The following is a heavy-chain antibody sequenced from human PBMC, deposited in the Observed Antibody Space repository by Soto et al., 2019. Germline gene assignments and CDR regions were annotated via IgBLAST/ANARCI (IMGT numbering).Heavy chain of an antibody. J-gene: IGHJ4*02. Sequence: SETLSLTCPVSGDSISSYYWSWIRQPPGKGLEWIGYIYYSGSTNYNPSLRSRVTISVDTSKNQFSLKLSSVTAADTAVYYWAEHPSRGGGGDIWGQGTLVTVS. V-gene: IGHV4-59*01. CDR1: GDSISSYY. CDR3: AEHPSRGGGGDI. D-gene: IGHD2-15*01. CDR2: IYYSGST.